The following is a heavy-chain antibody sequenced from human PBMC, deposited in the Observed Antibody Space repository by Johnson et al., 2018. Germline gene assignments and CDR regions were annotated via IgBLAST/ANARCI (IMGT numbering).Heavy chain of an antibody. Sequence: WVRQAPGTGLEWVSSISSGSSYIYYADSLKGRFTISRDNAKNSLYLQMNSLRAEDTAVYYCAREGIAAARHSYFLDFWGQGSLVTVSS. V-gene: IGHV3-21*01. CDR3: AREGIAAARHSYFLDF. D-gene: IGHD6-13*01. J-gene: IGHJ4*02. CDR2: ISSGSSYI.